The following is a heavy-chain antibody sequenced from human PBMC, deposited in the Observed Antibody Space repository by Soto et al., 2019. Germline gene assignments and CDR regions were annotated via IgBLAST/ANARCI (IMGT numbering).Heavy chain of an antibody. CDR2: IRSKANSYAT. CDR3: FRENYFSSPGRDV. CDR1: GFAFSGST. D-gene: IGHD1-7*01. V-gene: IGHV3-73*02. Sequence: EVQLVESGGGLVQPGGSLTLSCAGSGFAFSGSTIHWVRQASGKGLEWVGRIRSKANSYATAYAASVKGRFIISRDDSKTTAYLKMSTLKIGDTAVYYCFRENYFSSPGRDVGAKGTTVTVSS. J-gene: IGHJ6*04.